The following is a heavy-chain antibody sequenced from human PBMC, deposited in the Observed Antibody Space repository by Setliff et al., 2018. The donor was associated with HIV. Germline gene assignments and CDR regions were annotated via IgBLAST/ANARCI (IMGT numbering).Heavy chain of an antibody. CDR1: GASVSSSSYY. V-gene: IGHV4-39*01. CDR2: VDYRGNT. CDR3: TRQAFGGAPRTPLDS. Sequence: PSETLSLTCSVSGASVSSSSYYWGWVRQPPGKGLAWIGIVDYRGNTYYSPSFHSRVTVLVDTSKNHFSLILTSVTAADTAVYSCTRQAFGGAPRTPLDSWGQGTLGTVS. J-gene: IGHJ4*02. D-gene: IGHD3-16*01.